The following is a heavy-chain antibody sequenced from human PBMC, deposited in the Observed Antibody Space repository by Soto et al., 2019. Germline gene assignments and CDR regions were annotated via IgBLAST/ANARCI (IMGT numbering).Heavy chain of an antibody. CDR3: AREKWGSGSRWLDY. Sequence: ASVKVSCKASGYTYISYSMHWVRQAPGQRLEWMGWINVGNGNTKYSQNFQGRVTINQDTSASTAYMELSSLTSEDTAVYYCAREKWGSGSRWLDYWGQGTLVTVSS. J-gene: IGHJ4*02. CDR1: GYTYISYS. D-gene: IGHD6-19*01. V-gene: IGHV1-3*01. CDR2: INVGNGNT.